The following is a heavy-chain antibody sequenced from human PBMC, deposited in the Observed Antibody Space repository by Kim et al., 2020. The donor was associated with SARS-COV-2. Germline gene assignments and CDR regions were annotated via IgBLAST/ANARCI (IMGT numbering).Heavy chain of an antibody. Sequence: GGSLRLSCAASGFTFSSSWMHWVRQAPGKGLVWVSRINSDGRSTSYADSVKGRFTISRDNAKNTLYLQMNSLRAEDTAVYYCAREGGMAGWFDPWGQGTLVTVSS. CDR2: INSDGRST. J-gene: IGHJ5*02. CDR3: AREGGMAGWFDP. V-gene: IGHV3-74*01. D-gene: IGHD6-19*01. CDR1: GFTFSSSW.